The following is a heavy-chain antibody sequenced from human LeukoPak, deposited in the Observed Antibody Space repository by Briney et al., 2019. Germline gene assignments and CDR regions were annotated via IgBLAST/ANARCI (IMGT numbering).Heavy chain of an antibody. J-gene: IGHJ3*02. Sequence: PSETLSLTCTVSGGSISSYYWSWIRQPPGKGLEWIGYIYYSGSTNYNPSLKSRVTISVDTSKNQFSLKLSSVTAADTAVYYCARSSGWYHDAFDIWGQGTMVTVSS. V-gene: IGHV4-59*01. CDR3: ARSSGWYHDAFDI. CDR1: GGSISSYY. D-gene: IGHD6-19*01. CDR2: IYYSGST.